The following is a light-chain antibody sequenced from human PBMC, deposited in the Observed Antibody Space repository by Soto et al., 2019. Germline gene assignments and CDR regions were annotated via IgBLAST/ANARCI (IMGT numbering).Light chain of an antibody. CDR3: QQYGSSPIT. Sequence: EIVLMQSPGTPSLSPGERATLSCRASQSVSSSYLAWYQQKPGQAPSLLINGASSRATGVPDRFSGSGSGTDFTLTITRLEPEDFAVYYCQQYGSSPITFGQGTKVDIK. CDR1: QSVSSSY. CDR2: GAS. J-gene: IGKJ1*01. V-gene: IGKV3-20*01.